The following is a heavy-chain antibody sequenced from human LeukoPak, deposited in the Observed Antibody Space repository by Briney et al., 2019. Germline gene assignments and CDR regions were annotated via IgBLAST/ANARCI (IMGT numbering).Heavy chain of an antibody. D-gene: IGHD2-8*01. Sequence: GGSLRLSCAASGFTVSSNYMSWVRQAPGKGPEWVSVIYSGGSTYYADSVKGRFTISRDNSKNTLYLQMNSLRADDTAVYYCAQGAGDNELLGQWGQGTLVTVSS. CDR3: AQGAGDNELLGQ. CDR2: IYSGGST. J-gene: IGHJ1*01. CDR1: GFTVSSNY. V-gene: IGHV3-66*01.